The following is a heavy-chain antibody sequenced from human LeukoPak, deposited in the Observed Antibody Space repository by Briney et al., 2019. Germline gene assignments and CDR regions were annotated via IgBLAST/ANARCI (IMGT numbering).Heavy chain of an antibody. CDR2: ISGSAGST. CDR1: GFTFSSYA. CDR3: AKGDWGSDYFDY. V-gene: IGHV3-23*01. D-gene: IGHD7-27*01. Sequence: GGSLRLSCAASGFTFSSYAMSWVRQAPGKGLEWVSAISGSAGSTYYADSVKGRFTISRDNSKNTLYLQINSLRAEDTAVYYCAKGDWGSDYFDYWGQGTLVTVSS. J-gene: IGHJ4*02.